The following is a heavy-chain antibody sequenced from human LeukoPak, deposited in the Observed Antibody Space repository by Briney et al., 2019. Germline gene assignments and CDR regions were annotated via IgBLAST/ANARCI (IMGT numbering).Heavy chain of an antibody. Sequence: SETLSLTCAVYGGSFSGYYWSWIRQRPGKGLEWIGEINHSGSTNYNPSLKSRVTISVDTSKNQFSLKLSSVTAADTAVYYCARGKKMATYYYYYMDVWAKGTTVTVSS. CDR2: INHSGST. D-gene: IGHD5-24*01. CDR1: GGSFSGYY. J-gene: IGHJ6*03. CDR3: ARGKKMATYYYYYMDV. V-gene: IGHV4-34*01.